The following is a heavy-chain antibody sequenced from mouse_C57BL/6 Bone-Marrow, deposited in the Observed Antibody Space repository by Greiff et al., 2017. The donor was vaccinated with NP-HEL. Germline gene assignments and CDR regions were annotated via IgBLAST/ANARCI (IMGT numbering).Heavy chain of an antibody. J-gene: IGHJ4*01. V-gene: IGHV1-81*01. D-gene: IGHD2-3*01. CDR2: IYPRSGNT. Sequence: QVHVKQSGAELARPGASVKLSCKASGYTFTSYGISWVKQRTGQGLEWIGEIYPRSGNTYYNEKFKGKATLTADKSSSTAYMELRSLTSEDSAVYFCADDGYSYYYAMDYWGQGTSVTVSS. CDR3: ADDGYSYYYAMDY. CDR1: GYTFTSYG.